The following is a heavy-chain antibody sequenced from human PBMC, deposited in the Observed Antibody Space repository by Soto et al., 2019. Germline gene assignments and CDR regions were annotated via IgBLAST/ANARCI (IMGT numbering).Heavy chain of an antibody. J-gene: IGHJ5*02. V-gene: IGHV4-59*01. D-gene: IGHD3-3*01. Sequence: SETLSLTCTVSGGSISSYYWSWIRQPPGKGLEWIGYIYYSGSTNYNPSLKSRVTISVDTSKNQFSLKLSSVTAADTAVYYCAREAYYDFWSGYYSGLSPSGQGTLVTVSS. CDR2: IYYSGST. CDR1: GGSISSYY. CDR3: AREAYYDFWSGYYSGLSP.